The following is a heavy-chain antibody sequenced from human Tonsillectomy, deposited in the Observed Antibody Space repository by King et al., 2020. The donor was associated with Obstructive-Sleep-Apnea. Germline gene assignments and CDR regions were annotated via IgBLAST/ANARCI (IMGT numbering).Heavy chain of an antibody. CDR2: IYHSGST. Sequence: QLQESGPGLVKPSGTLSLTCAVSGGSISSSNWWSWVRQPPGKGLEWIGEIYHSGSTNYNPSLKSRVTISVDKSKNQFSLKLSSVTAADTAVYYCARDGWGSSSFYYYGMDVWGQGTTVTVSS. V-gene: IGHV4-4*02. D-gene: IGHD6-6*01. J-gene: IGHJ6*02. CDR1: GGSISSSNW. CDR3: ARDGWGSSSFYYYGMDV.